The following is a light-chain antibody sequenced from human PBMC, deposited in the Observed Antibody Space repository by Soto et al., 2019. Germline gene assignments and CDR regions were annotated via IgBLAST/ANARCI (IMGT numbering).Light chain of an antibody. Sequence: QSVLTQPPSASGTPGQRVTISCSGSSSNIGINYVYWYQQLPGTAPKLLIYRNNQRPSGVPDRFSGSKSGTSASLAISGLRSEDEADYYCAAWGDSLVFGGGTKLTVL. CDR1: SSNIGINY. J-gene: IGLJ2*01. V-gene: IGLV1-47*01. CDR3: AAWGDSLV. CDR2: RNN.